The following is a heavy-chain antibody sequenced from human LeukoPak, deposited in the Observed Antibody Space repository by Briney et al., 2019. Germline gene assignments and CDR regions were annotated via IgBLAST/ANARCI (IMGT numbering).Heavy chain of an antibody. CDR3: ASFPPYMVRTDAFDI. J-gene: IGHJ3*02. V-gene: IGHV3-21*01. Sequence: GGTLRLSCAASGFTLSSYSMNWVRQAPGKGLEWVSSISRSSAYIYYADSVKGRFTISRDNAKNSLYLQMNSLRAEDTAVYYCASFPPYMVRTDAFDIWGQGTMVTVSS. CDR1: GFTLSSYS. CDR2: ISRSSAYI. D-gene: IGHD3-10*01.